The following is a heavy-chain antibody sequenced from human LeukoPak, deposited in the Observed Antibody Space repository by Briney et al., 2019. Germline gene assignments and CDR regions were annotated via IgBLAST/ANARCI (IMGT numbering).Heavy chain of an antibody. D-gene: IGHD2-2*01. CDR3: ARAYHDSLDY. J-gene: IGHJ4*02. Sequence: GGSLRLPCAASGFTFSDYYMTWIRQAPGKGLEWVSYITSGGSNTYYADSMKGRFTISRDNAKNSLYLQVNSLRAEDTAVYYCARAYHDSLDYWGQGTLVTVSS. CDR1: GFTFSDYY. V-gene: IGHV3-11*01. CDR2: ITSGGSNT.